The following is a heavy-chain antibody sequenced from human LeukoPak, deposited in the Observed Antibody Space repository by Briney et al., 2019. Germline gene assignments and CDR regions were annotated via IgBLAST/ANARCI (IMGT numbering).Heavy chain of an antibody. CDR3: AKDITPEYDILTGPLDY. V-gene: IGHV3-9*01. J-gene: IGHJ4*02. CDR2: ISWNSGSI. CDR1: GFTFDDYA. D-gene: IGHD3-9*01. Sequence: PGRSLRLSCAASGFTFDDYAMHWVRQAPGKGLEWVSVISWNSGSIGYADSVKGRFTISGDNAKNSLYLQMNSLRAEDTALYYCAKDITPEYDILTGPLDYWGQGTLVTVSS.